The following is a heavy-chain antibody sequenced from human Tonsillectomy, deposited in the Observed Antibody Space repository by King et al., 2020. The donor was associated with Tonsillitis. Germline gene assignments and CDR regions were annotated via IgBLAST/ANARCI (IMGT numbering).Heavy chain of an antibody. CDR3: TSHHYDALTGYYLDH. V-gene: IGHV3-30-3*01. D-gene: IGHD3-9*01. Sequence: VQLVESGGGVVQPGRSLRLSCVASGFTFSNYAMHWVRQAPGKGLEWVAVIAYDESKEYYADSVKGRFTISRDNSRNTLFLQMNILRTEDTAVYYCTSHHYDALTGYYLDHWGRGTLVTVSS. CDR1: GFTFSNYA. J-gene: IGHJ4*01. CDR2: IAYDESKE.